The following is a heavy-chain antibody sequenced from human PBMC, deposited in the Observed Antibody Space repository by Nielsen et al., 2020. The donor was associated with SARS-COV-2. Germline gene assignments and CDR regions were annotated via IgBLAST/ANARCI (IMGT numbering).Heavy chain of an antibody. V-gene: IGHV4-34*01. D-gene: IGHD7-27*01. CDR3: ARDCSCGLGSSPSYYFDY. J-gene: IGHJ4*02. CDR1: GFTFSDYY. Sequence: ESLKISCAASGFTFSDYYMSWVRQPPGKGLEWIGEIYHRGSTNYSPSLKTRVTISVDKSKNQFSLELRSVTAADTAVYYCARDCSCGLGSSPSYYFDYWGQGTLVTVSS. CDR2: IYHRGST.